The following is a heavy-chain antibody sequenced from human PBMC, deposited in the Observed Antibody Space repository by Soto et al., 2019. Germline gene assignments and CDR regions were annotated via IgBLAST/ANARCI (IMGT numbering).Heavy chain of an antibody. D-gene: IGHD3-3*01. CDR3: AKDPNYDFWTGFFDY. Sequence: EVQLLESGGDLIQPGGSLRLSCAASGFTFSSYAMSWVRQAPGKGLEWVSGISGSGGSTYYADSVRGRFTSSRDNSKNPLYLQMHSLRAEDTALYYCAKDPNYDFWTGFFDYWGQGMLVTVSS. CDR2: ISGSGGST. CDR1: GFTFSSYA. J-gene: IGHJ4*02. V-gene: IGHV3-23*01.